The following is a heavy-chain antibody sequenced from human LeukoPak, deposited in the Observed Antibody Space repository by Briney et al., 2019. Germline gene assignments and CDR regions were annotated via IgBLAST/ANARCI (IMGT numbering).Heavy chain of an antibody. CDR3: AKVLLARAYYYGMDV. CDR1: GFTFSSYA. D-gene: IGHD2-15*01. J-gene: IGHJ6*02. V-gene: IGHV3-23*01. CDR2: ISGSGGST. Sequence: GGSLRLSCAASGFTFSSYAMSWVRQAPGKGLEWVSAISGSGGSTYYADSVKGRFTISRDNSKNTLDLQMNSLRAEDTAVYYCAKVLLARAYYYGMDVWGQGTTVTVSS.